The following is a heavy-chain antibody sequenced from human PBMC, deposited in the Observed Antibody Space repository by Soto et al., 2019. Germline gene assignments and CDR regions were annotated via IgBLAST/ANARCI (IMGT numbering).Heavy chain of an antibody. Sequence: SETLSLTCTVSGGSISSYYWSWIRQPPGKGLEWIGYIYYSGSTNYNPSLKSRVTISVDTSKNQFSLKLSSVTAADMAVYYCASGRGYSYGSFDYWGQGTLVTVSS. D-gene: IGHD5-18*01. V-gene: IGHV4-59*01. CDR2: IYYSGST. CDR1: GGSISSYY. J-gene: IGHJ4*02. CDR3: ASGRGYSYGSFDY.